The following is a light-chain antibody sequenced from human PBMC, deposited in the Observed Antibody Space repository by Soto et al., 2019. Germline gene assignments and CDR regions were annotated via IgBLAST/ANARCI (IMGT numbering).Light chain of an antibody. CDR1: QSVNIY. CDR3: QQRSNWRVT. V-gene: IGKV3-11*01. Sequence: EIVLTQSPATLSLSPGERATLSCRASQSVNIYLAWYQQKPGQALRLLIYDASNRATGIPARFSGSGSGTDFTLTISSLEPEDIAVYYCQQRSNWRVTFGGGTKVEIK. J-gene: IGKJ4*01. CDR2: DAS.